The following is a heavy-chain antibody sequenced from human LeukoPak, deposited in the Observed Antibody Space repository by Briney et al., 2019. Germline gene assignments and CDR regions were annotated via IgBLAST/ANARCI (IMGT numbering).Heavy chain of an antibody. V-gene: IGHV3-21*04. CDR1: GFTFSSYS. CDR2: ISSSSSYI. J-gene: IGHJ3*02. Sequence: GGSLRLSCAASGFTFSSYSMNWVRRAPGKGLEWVSSISSSSSYICYADSVKGRFTISRDNSKNSLYLQMNSLRTEDTALYYCAKDKGRAFDIWGQGTMVTVSS. CDR3: AKDKGRAFDI.